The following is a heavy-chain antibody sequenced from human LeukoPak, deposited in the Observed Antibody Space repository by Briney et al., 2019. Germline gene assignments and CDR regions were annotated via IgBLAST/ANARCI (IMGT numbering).Heavy chain of an antibody. D-gene: IGHD5-12*01. Sequence: GWSLRLSCAASGFTFSTYSMKWVRQAPGKGLEWVSYISDSGAMYYADSVRGRFTISRENAQNSLFLQMNSLRAEDTAVYYCARDGGYRGYDADCWGQGTLVTVSS. J-gene: IGHJ4*02. CDR2: ISDSGAM. CDR1: GFTFSTYS. V-gene: IGHV3-48*01. CDR3: ARDGGYRGYDADC.